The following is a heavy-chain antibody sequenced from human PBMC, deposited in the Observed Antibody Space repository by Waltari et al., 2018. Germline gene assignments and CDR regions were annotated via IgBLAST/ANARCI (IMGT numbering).Heavy chain of an antibody. D-gene: IGHD3-10*01. V-gene: IGHV3-7*03. CDR1: DFPFKNFW. Sequence: EVQLVESGGGLVQPGGSLRLSCQVSDFPFKNFWMTWVRQTPGRGLEWVANINFDGSEKHYVDSGKGRFTISRDNARNSLYLQMSSLRVEDTAVYYCATYRWLGYWGQGTLVTVSS. CDR3: ATYRWLGY. J-gene: IGHJ4*02. CDR2: INFDGSEK.